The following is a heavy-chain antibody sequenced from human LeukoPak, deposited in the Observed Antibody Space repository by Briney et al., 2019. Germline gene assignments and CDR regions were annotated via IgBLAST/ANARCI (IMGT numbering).Heavy chain of an antibody. CDR1: GFTFTSYA. CDR2: ISGSGEII. D-gene: IGHD3-16*02. Sequence: GGSLRLSCVVSGFTFTSYAMSWVRQAPGKGLEWVSVISGSGEIIHYADSVKGRFTITRDNAKNSLYLQMNSLRAEDTAVYYCARDGPVDYDYVWGSYRPIDYWGQGTLVTVSS. V-gene: IGHV3-23*01. J-gene: IGHJ4*02. CDR3: ARDGPVDYDYVWGSYRPIDY.